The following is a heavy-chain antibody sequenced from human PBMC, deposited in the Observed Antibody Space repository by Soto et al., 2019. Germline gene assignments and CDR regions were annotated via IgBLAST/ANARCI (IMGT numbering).Heavy chain of an antibody. CDR3: ARAGQYYDASGYPD. Sequence: QVKLVQSGTEVKKPGASIKVSGKASGYSFATSGMTWVRQAPGQGLEWMGWISVYNGNTNYDQSLPDRVTMTTDTSTNPAYLEVRSLRSDDTAVYYCARAGQYYDASGYPDWGQGTLGTVAS. CDR1: GYSFATSG. D-gene: IGHD3-22*01. J-gene: IGHJ4*02. CDR2: ISVYNGNT. V-gene: IGHV1-18*01.